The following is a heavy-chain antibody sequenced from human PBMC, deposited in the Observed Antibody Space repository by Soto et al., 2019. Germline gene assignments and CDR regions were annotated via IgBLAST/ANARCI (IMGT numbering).Heavy chain of an antibody. Sequence: SETLSLTCAVSGGSISSGGYSWSWIRQPPGKGLEWIGYIYHSGSTYYNPSLKSRVTISVDRSKNQFSLKLSSVTAADTAVYYCARWSPPPRRFDYWGQGTLVTVSS. J-gene: IGHJ4*02. CDR3: ARWSPPPRRFDY. D-gene: IGHD2-15*01. CDR1: GGSISSGGYS. V-gene: IGHV4-30-2*01. CDR2: IYHSGST.